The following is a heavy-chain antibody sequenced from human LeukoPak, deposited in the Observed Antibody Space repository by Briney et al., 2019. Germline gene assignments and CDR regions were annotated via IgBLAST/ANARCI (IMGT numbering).Heavy chain of an antibody. CDR3: ARVNSYGYYYFDY. J-gene: IGHJ4*02. V-gene: IGHV1-69*06. CDR1: GGTFNSYA. Sequence: SEKVSCKASGGTFNSYAISWVRQAPGQGLEWMGGIIPIFGTANYAQNFQGRVRITADKSTNTASMELSSLRSEDTALYYCARVNSYGYYYFDYWGQGTVVTVSS. CDR2: IIPIFGTA. D-gene: IGHD5-18*01.